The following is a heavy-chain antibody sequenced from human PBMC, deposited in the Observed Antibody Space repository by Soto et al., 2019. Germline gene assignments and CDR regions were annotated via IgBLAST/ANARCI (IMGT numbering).Heavy chain of an antibody. CDR3: ASTGSSVAGTPYYGMDV. J-gene: IGHJ6*02. V-gene: IGHV1-69*13. CDR2: IIPIFGTA. CDR1: GGTFSSYA. Sequence: SVKVSCKASGGTFSSYAISWVRQAPGQGLEWMGGIIPIFGTANYAQKFQGRVTITADESTNTAYMELSSLRSEDTAVYYCASTGSSVAGTPYYGMDVWGQGTTVTVSS. D-gene: IGHD6-19*01.